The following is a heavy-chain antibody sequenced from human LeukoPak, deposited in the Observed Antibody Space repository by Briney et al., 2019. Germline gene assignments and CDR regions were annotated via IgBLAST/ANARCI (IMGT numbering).Heavy chain of an antibody. CDR1: GGSISSYY. D-gene: IGHD3-22*01. V-gene: IGHV4-59*01. J-gene: IGHJ4*02. CDR3: ARGVFYYYDSSGYHYPYFDY. Sequence: SSETLSLTCTVSGGSISSYYWSWIRQPPGKGLEWIGYIYYSGSTNCNPSLKSRVTISVDTSKNQFSLKLSSVTAADTAVYYCARGVFYYYDSSGYHYPYFDYWGQGTLVTVSS. CDR2: IYYSGST.